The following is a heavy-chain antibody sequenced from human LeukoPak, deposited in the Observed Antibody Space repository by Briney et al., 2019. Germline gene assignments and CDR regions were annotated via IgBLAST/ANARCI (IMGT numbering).Heavy chain of an antibody. CDR2: ITNSGSGT. Sequence: PGGSLRLSCAASGFTFNNYAMNWVRQAPGKGLEWVSSITNSGSGTYYADSVKGRFTISRDNSKNTLYLQMNSLRAEDTAVYYCAKDDWELRNCLDYWGQGTLVTVSS. V-gene: IGHV3-23*01. D-gene: IGHD1-26*01. CDR3: AKDDWELRNCLDY. J-gene: IGHJ4*02. CDR1: GFTFNNYA.